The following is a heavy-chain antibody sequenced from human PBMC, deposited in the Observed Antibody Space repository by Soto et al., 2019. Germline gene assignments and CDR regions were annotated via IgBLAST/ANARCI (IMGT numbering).Heavy chain of an antibody. CDR2: IYWNEDK. J-gene: IGHJ5*02. CDR1: GFSLKTGGAG. V-gene: IGHV2-5*01. Sequence: QITLKESGPPLVKPTQTLTLTCTFSGFSLKTGGAGVGWIRQPPGKALEWLALIYWNEDKRYSPSLKSRLTITTDTSKNQVVLTMPIIAPVDTATYYCAHRGYGDYPRDNWFDPWGQGTLVTVSS. CDR3: AHRGYGDYPRDNWFDP. D-gene: IGHD4-17*01.